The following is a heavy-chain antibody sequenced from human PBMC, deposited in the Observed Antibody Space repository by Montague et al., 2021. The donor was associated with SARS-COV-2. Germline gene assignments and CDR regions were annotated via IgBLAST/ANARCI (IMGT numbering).Heavy chain of an antibody. V-gene: IGHV2-5*02. J-gene: IGHJ4*02. CDR3: AHSYYDIFTGYSTHFDY. CDR2: IYWDDDK. Sequence: PALVKPTQTLTLTCTFSGVSLSTSGVGVGWIRQPPGKALEWLALIYWDDDKRYSPSLKSRLTITKDTSKNQVVLTMTNMDPVDTATYYRAHSYYDIFTGYSTHFDYWGQGTLVPSSS. CDR1: GVSLSTSGVG. D-gene: IGHD3-9*01.